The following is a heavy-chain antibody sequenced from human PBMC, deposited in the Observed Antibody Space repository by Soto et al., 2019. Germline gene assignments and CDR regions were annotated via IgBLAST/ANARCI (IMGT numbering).Heavy chain of an antibody. CDR1: GFTFSSYA. V-gene: IGHV3-30-3*01. J-gene: IGHJ4*02. Sequence: GGSLRLSCAASGFTFSSYAMHWVRQAPGKGLEWVAVISYDGSNKYYADSVKGRFTISRDNSKNTLYLQMNSLRAEDTAVYYCARDQSPVTTPTAIDYWGQGTLVTVSS. CDR2: ISYDGSNK. D-gene: IGHD4-17*01. CDR3: ARDQSPVTTPTAIDY.